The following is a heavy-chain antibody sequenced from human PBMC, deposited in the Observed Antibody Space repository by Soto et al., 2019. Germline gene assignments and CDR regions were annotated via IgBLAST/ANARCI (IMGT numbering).Heavy chain of an antibody. V-gene: IGHV1-18*01. CDR3: ARDRVAAAHNCYYGMDV. CDR2: ISADTGHT. J-gene: IGHJ6*02. Sequence: QVHLVQSGAEVKKPGASVKVSCKASGYTFTRYGISWVRQAPGQRLEWMGWISADTGHTNYAQKFQDRVTMTTDTSTSTVYMELRSLRSDDTAMFYCARDRVAAAHNCYYGMDVWGQGTTVTVSS. CDR1: GYTFTRYG. D-gene: IGHD6-13*01.